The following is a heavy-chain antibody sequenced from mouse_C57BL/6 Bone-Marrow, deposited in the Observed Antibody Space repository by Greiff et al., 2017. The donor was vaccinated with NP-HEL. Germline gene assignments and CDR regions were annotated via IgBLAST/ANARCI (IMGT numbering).Heavy chain of an antibody. CDR3: ASSNSLNFDY. CDR2: IYPSDSET. D-gene: IGHD2-5*01. V-gene: IGHV1-61*01. Sequence: QVQLQQPGAELVRPGSSVKLSCKASGYTFTSYWMDWVKQRPGQGLEWIGNIYPSDSETHYNQKFKDKATLTVDKSSSTAYMQLSSLTSEDSAVYYCASSNSLNFDYWGQGTTLTVSS. J-gene: IGHJ2*01. CDR1: GYTFTSYW.